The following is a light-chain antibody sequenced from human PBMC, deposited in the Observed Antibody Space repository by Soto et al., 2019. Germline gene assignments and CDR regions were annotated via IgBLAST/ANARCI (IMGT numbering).Light chain of an antibody. CDR3: QQYDSSPFT. Sequence: EIVLTQSTGTLSLSPGERATLSCRASLSITRNYLAWYQQKPGQAPRLLIYGASSRATGIPDRFSGSGSGTDFTLTISRLEPEDFAVFCCQQYDSSPFTFGPGTKVDIK. V-gene: IGKV3-20*01. J-gene: IGKJ3*01. CDR1: LSITRNY. CDR2: GAS.